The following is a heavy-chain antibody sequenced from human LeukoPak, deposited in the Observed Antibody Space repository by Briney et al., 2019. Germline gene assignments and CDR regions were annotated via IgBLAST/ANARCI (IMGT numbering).Heavy chain of an antibody. J-gene: IGHJ4*02. V-gene: IGHV5-51*01. D-gene: IGHD3-22*01. CDR2: IYPGDSDT. CDR3: ARQPPMYYYDSSGYQ. Sequence: GESLKISCKGSGYSFTSYWIGWVRQMPGKGLEWMGIIYPGDSDTRYSPSFQGQVTISADKSISTAYLQWSSLKASDTAMYYCARQPPMYYYDSSGYQWGQGTLVTVSS. CDR1: GYSFTSYW.